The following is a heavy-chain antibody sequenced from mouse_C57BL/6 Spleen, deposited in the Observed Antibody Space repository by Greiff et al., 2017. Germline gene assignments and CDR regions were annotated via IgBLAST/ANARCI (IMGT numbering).Heavy chain of an antibody. Sequence: EVKLMESGGGLVQPGGSLKLSCAASGFTFSDYGMHWVRQAPEKGLEWVAYISSGSSTIYYADTVKGRFTISRDNAKNTLFLQMTSLRSEDTAMYYCARDYYAMDYWGQGTSVTVSS. CDR1: GFTFSDYG. V-gene: IGHV5-17*01. CDR2: ISSGSSTI. J-gene: IGHJ4*01. CDR3: ARDYYAMDY.